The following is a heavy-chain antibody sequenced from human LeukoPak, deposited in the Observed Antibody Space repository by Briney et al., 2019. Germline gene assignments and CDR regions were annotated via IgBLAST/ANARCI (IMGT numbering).Heavy chain of an antibody. V-gene: IGHV3-23*01. CDR2: ISGSGGST. Sequence: PGGSLRLSCTASGFNFGDYAMSWVRQAPGKGLEWVSAISGSGGSTYYADSVKGRFTISRDNSKNTLYLQMNSLRAEDTAVYYCAKEPQGGDYGDYGIWFDPWGQGTLVTVSS. CDR1: GFNFGDYA. CDR3: AKEPQGGDYGDYGIWFDP. D-gene: IGHD4-17*01. J-gene: IGHJ5*02.